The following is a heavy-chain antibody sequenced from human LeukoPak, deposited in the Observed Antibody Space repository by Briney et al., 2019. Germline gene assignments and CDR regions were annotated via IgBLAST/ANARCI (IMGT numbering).Heavy chain of an antibody. D-gene: IGHD1-26*01. CDR3: AGVREWELLKGSWFDP. Sequence: GASVKVSCKASGYTFTSYYMHWVRQAPGQGLEWMGIINPSGGSTSYAQKFQGRVTMTRDTSTSTVYMELSSLRSEDTAVYYCAGVREWELLKGSWFDPWGQGTLVTVSS. V-gene: IGHV1-46*03. J-gene: IGHJ5*02. CDR2: INPSGGST. CDR1: GYTFTSYY.